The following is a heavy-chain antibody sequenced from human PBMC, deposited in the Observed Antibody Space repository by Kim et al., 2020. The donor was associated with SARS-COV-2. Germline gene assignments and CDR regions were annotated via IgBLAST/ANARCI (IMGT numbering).Heavy chain of an antibody. CDR3: SRGGYDFWIGYSDYYF. D-gene: IGHD3-3*01. Sequence: SETLSLTCAVFGGSIRSYYWNWIRQPPGKGLEWIGYVYNNRSTYYTPSLKGRATITLEMSKSQISLKLKSGTAADTAVYYCSRGGYDFWIGYSDYYF. CDR1: GGSIRSYY. V-gene: IGHV4-59*01. J-gene: IGHJ6*01. CDR2: VYNNRST.